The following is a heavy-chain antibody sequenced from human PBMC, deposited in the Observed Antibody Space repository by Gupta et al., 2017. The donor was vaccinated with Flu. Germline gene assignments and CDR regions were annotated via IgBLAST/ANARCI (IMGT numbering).Heavy chain of an antibody. V-gene: IGHV3-43*01. CDR2: ISWDGGST. J-gene: IGHJ4*02. D-gene: IGHD3-3*01. CDR3: AKTKVPYYDFWSGYAEYILGY. CDR1: GFTFDDYT. Sequence: EVQLVESGGVVVQPGGSLRLSCAASGFTFDDYTMHWVRQAPGKGLEWVSLISWDGGSTYYADSVKGRFTISRDNSKNSLYLQMNSLRTEDTALYYCAKTKVPYYDFWSGYAEYILGYWGQGTLVTVSS.